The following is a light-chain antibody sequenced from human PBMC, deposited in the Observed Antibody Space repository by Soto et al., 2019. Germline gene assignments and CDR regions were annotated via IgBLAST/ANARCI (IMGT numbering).Light chain of an antibody. J-gene: IGKJ1*01. CDR1: QSISSRY. CDR2: GVS. Sequence: EIVLTKSPGTLSLSQGERATLSCRASQSISSRYLAWYQQKPGQAPRLLMYGVSSRATGTPDRFSGSGSGTDFTLTISRLGPGDFAVYHCQQRSNLPPTFGQGAKVDNK. V-gene: IGKV3D-20*02. CDR3: QQRSNLPPT.